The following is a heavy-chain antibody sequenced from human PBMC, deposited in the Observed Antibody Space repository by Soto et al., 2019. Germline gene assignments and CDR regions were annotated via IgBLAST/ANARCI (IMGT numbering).Heavy chain of an antibody. Sequence: PSETLSLTCIVSGDSINSSDHYWSWIRQRPGKGLEWMGYIFYVGSAYYNPSLESRVSMSVDTSRNQFSLKLTSVIAADTAVYYCARAALYNRGHCWFDPWGQGTLDTVSS. D-gene: IGHD3-10*01. CDR1: GDSINSSDHY. V-gene: IGHV4-31*03. J-gene: IGHJ5*02. CDR2: IFYVGSA. CDR3: ARAALYNRGHCWFDP.